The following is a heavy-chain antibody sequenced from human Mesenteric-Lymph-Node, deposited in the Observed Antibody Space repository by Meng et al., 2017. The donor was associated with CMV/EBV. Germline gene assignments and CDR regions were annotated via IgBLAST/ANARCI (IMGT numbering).Heavy chain of an antibody. CDR2: INPNSGRT. V-gene: IGHV1-2*02. Sequence: ASVKVSCKTSGYPFIGYYIHWVRQAPGQGLEWMGWINPNSGRTNYAQKFQGRVSLTRDTSISTAYMELNSLKSDDTAMYYCARDRAYGGNIVFVDHWGHGMLVTVSS. CDR3: ARDRAYGGNIVFVDH. J-gene: IGHJ4*01. CDR1: GYPFIGYY. D-gene: IGHD2/OR15-2a*01.